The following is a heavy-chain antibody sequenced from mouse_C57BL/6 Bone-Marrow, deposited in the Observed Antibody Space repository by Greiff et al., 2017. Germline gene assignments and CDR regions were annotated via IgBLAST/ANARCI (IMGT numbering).Heavy chain of an antibody. CDR2: ISDGGSYT. Sequence: EVMLVESGGGLVKPGGSLKLSCAASGFTFSSYAMSWVRQTPEKRLEWVATISDGGSYTYYPDNVKGRFTSSRDNAKNNLYLQMSHLKSEDTAMYYCARDEGKAYWGQGTLVTGSA. V-gene: IGHV5-4*01. J-gene: IGHJ3*01. CDR1: GFTFSSYA. CDR3: ARDEGKAY.